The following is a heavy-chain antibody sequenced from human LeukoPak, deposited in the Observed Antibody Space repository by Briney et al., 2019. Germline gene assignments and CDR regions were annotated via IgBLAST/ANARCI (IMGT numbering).Heavy chain of an antibody. V-gene: IGHV3-66*01. CDR2: IYSGGNT. CDR3: ARDHYQYYFDY. D-gene: IGHD3-10*01. Sequence: GGSLRLSCIASGLTVSSNYMSWVRQAPGKGLEWVSVIYSGGNTYYADSVKGRFTVSRDNSKNTVFLQMNTLRAEDTAVYYCARDHYQYYFDYWGQGTPVTVSS. CDR1: GLTVSSNY. J-gene: IGHJ4*02.